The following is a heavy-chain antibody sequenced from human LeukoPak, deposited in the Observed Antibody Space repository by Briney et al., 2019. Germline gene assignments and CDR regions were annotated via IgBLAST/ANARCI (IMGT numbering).Heavy chain of an antibody. V-gene: IGHV3-33*01. CDR3: ARDGSGPFFDY. J-gene: IGHJ4*02. CDR2: IWYDGSNK. CDR1: GFTFSSYG. D-gene: IGHD6-19*01. Sequence: GGSLRLSCAASGFTFSSYGMHWVRQAPGKGLEWVALIWYDGSNKYYADSVKGRFTISRDNSKNTLYLQMNSLRAEDTAVYYCARDGSGPFFDYWGQGTLVTVSS.